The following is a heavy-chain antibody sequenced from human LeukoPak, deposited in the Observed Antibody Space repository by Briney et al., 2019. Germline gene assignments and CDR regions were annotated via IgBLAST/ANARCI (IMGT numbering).Heavy chain of an antibody. CDR1: GYTFTSYG. J-gene: IGHJ4*02. CDR2: ISAYNGNT. Sequence: ASAKVSCKASGYTFTSYGISWVRQAPGQGLEWMGWISAYNGNTNYAQKLQGRVTMTTDTSTSTAYMELRSLRSDDTAVYYCARVPPVLRFLEWLPDDYWGQGTLVTVSS. D-gene: IGHD3-3*01. V-gene: IGHV1-18*01. CDR3: ARVPPVLRFLEWLPDDY.